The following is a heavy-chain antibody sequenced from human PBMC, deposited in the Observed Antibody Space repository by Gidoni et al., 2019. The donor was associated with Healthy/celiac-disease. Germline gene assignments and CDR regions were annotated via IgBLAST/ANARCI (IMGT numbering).Heavy chain of an antibody. D-gene: IGHD3-22*01. CDR3: ARGRGYYDSSGYYLFDY. CDR2: MNPNSGNT. J-gene: IGHJ4*02. V-gene: IGHV1-8*01. CDR1: GYTFTSYD. Sequence: QVQLVQSGAEVKKPGASVKVSCKASGYTFTSYDINWVRQATGQGLEWMGWMNPNSGNTGYAQKFQGRVTMTRNTSISTAYMELSSLRSEDTAVYYCARGRGYYDSSGYYLFDYWGQGTLVTVSS.